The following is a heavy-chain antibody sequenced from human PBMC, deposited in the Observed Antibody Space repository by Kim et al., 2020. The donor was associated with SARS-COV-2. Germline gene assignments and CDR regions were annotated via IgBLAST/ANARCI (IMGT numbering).Heavy chain of an antibody. CDR3: ARLGGDERWLQFNFDY. D-gene: IGHD5-12*01. Sequence: SFQGHVTISADKSISTAYLQWSSLKASDTAMYYCARLGGDERWLQFNFDYWGQGTLVTVSS. J-gene: IGHJ4*02. V-gene: IGHV5-10-1*01.